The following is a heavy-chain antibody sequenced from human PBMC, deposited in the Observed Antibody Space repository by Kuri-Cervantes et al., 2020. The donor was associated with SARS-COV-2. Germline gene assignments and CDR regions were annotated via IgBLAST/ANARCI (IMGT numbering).Heavy chain of an antibody. V-gene: IGHV4-39*01. CDR3: ASAAGFYQLLSH. CDR2: IYYSGST. D-gene: IGHD2-2*01. CDR1: GGSISSSSYY. Sequence: SETLSLTCTVSGGSISSSSYYWGWIRQPPGKGLEWIGSIYYSGSTYYNPSLKSRVTISVGTSKSQFSLKLSSVTAADTAVYYCASAAGFYQLLSHWGQGTLVTVSS. J-gene: IGHJ4*02.